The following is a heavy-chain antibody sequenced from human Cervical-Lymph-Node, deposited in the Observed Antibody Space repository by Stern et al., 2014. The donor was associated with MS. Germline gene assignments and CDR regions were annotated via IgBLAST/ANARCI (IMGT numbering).Heavy chain of an antibody. CDR1: GFTFSSYG. CDR2: IWPDGNNK. D-gene: IGHD7-27*01. J-gene: IGHJ4*02. Sequence: VQLVESGGGVVQPGRSLRLSCAASGFTFSSYGMHWVRQAPGKGLEWVAVIWPDGNNKYYVASVEGRFPISRDNSKNTLYLQMNSLRAEDTAVYYCAREIRAWDWGQGTLVTVSS. CDR3: AREIRAWD. V-gene: IGHV3-33*01.